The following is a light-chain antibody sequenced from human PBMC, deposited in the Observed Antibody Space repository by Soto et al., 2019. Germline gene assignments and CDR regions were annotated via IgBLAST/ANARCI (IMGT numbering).Light chain of an antibody. J-gene: IGKJ2*01. CDR2: DAS. V-gene: IGKV1-5*01. Sequence: DIQMTQSPSTLSASVGDRVTITYRASQSISSWLAWYQQKPGKAPKLLIYDASSLESGVPSRFSGSGSGTEFTLTISSLQPDDFATYYCQQYNSFGQGTKLEIK. CDR3: QQYNS. CDR1: QSISSW.